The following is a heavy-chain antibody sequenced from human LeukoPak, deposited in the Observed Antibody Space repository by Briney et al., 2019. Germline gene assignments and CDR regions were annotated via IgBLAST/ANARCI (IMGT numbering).Heavy chain of an antibody. CDR2: INANSGDT. D-gene: IGHD3-22*01. Sequence: ASVKVSCKASGHTFTGYYMHWVRQAPGQGLEWMGWINANSGDTNYAQKFQGRVTMTRDTSTSTVYMELSSLRSEDTAVYYCARGSVGSSGYYHYWGQGTLVTVSS. J-gene: IGHJ4*02. CDR3: ARGSVGSSGYYHY. V-gene: IGHV1-2*02. CDR1: GHTFTGYY.